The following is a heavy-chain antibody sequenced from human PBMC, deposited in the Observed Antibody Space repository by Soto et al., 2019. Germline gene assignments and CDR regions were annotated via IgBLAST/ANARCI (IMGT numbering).Heavy chain of an antibody. CDR3: ARRKGIAAARRFFDS. CDR1: GGSIRSSNFF. V-gene: IGHV4-39*01. J-gene: IGHJ4*02. Sequence: QLRLQESGPGQVKPSETLSLTCAVSGGSIRSSNFFWGWIRQPPGKGLEWIGTVYYSGNTYYNPSLNRGVTISVDTSQNQFTLKLHSVTVADTAVYYCARRKGIAAARRFFDSWGQGALVTVSS. CDR2: VYYSGNT. D-gene: IGHD6-13*01.